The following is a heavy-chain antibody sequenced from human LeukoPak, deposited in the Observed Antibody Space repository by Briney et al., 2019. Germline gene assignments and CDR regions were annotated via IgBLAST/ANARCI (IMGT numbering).Heavy chain of an antibody. D-gene: IGHD3-3*01. CDR2: ISWNSGSI. J-gene: IGHJ4*02. CDR3: AKYSDYDLNY. V-gene: IGHV3-9*01. Sequence: GGSLRLSCAASGFTFDDYAMHWVRQAPGKGLGWVSGISWNSGSIGYADSVKGRFTISRDNAKNSLYLQMNSLRAEDTAVYYCAKYSDYDLNYWGQGTLVTVSS. CDR1: GFTFDDYA.